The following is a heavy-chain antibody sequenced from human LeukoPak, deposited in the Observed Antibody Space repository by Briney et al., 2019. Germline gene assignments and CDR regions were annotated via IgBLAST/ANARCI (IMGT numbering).Heavy chain of an antibody. Sequence: GGSLRLSCAASGFTVTSNYMSWVRQAPGKGLEWVSLIYRDRSTCYADSVRGRCTISRDNSKSTLYLQVNSLRAEDTGVYFCARGLQNPTVTTDFDCWGQGTLVTVSS. CDR1: GFTVTSNY. J-gene: IGHJ4*02. CDR3: ARGLQNPTVTTDFDC. D-gene: IGHD4-17*01. CDR2: IYRDRST. V-gene: IGHV3-66*01.